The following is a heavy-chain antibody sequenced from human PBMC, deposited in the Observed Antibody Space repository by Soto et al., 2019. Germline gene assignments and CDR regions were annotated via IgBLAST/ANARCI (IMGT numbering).Heavy chain of an antibody. J-gene: IGHJ6*02. V-gene: IGHV5-10-1*01. D-gene: IGHD1-1*01. Sequence: LGGSLKTSCQGSGYSFTIYWISWVRQRPGKGLEWMGRIDPSDSYTNYCPPFQGHVTISADKSISTANLQWSSLKASDTAMYYCASQGTTGTYYYYGMDVWGQGTTVTVYS. CDR3: ASQGTTGTYYYYGMDV. CDR2: IDPSDSYT. CDR1: GYSFTIYW.